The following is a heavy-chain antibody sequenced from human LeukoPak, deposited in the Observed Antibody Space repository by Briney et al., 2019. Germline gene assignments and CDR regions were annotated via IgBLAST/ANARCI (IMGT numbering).Heavy chain of an antibody. V-gene: IGHV3-66*01. CDR2: IYSGGST. J-gene: IGHJ3*02. Sequence: VGSLRLSRAASGFTVSSNYMSWVRQAPGKGLEWVSVIYSGGSTYYADSVKGRFTISRDNSKNTLYLQMNSLRAEDTAVYYCARDLGGPYDSSCYDDAFDIWGQGTMVTVSS. CDR3: ARDLGGPYDSSCYDDAFDI. D-gene: IGHD3-22*01. CDR1: GFTVSSNY.